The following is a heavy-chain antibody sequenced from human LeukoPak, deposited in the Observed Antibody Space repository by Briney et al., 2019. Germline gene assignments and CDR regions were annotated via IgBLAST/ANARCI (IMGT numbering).Heavy chain of an antibody. CDR2: ISGSGSTT. D-gene: IGHD3-10*01. Sequence: GGSLRLSCAASGFTFTTYAMSWVRQAPGKGLEWVSHISGSGSTTYYADSVKGRFTISRDNSKNTLYLQMNSLRAEDTAVYYCAKRPAGGDAFDIWGQGTMVTVSS. CDR1: GFTFTTYA. V-gene: IGHV3-23*01. CDR3: AKRPAGGDAFDI. J-gene: IGHJ3*02.